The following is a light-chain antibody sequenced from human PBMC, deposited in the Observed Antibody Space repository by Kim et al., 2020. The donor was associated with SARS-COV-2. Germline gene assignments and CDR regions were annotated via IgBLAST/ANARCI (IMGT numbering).Light chain of an antibody. CDR2: AAS. CDR1: QCISNY. V-gene: IGKV1-27*01. J-gene: IGKJ1*01. CDR3: QQCKGAPWT. Sequence: ASVGDRGTITCRASQCISNYLAWYQQKPGKVPKLLIYAASALRSGVPSRFSGSGSGTDFTLTITSLQPEDVAVYYCQQCKGAPWTFGHGTKVDIK.